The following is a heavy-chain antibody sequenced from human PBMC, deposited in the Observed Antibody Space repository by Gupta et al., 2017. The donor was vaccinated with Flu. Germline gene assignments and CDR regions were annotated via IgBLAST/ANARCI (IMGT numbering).Heavy chain of an antibody. V-gene: IGHV4-31*03. J-gene: IGHJ5*01. CDR1: GGSVGSHEFY. D-gene: IGHD2-21*02. Sequence: QVQLQESGPGLVKPSQTLSLICTVSGGSVGSHEFYWSWVRQYPGKGLEWIASAYNIGATYYNPSLRRRVAISISTSKDQFSLNLSSVTAADTAVYYCARGARIIHGDNFYWFDSWGQGTLVTVSS. CDR3: ARGARIIHGDNFYWFDS. CDR2: AYNIGAT.